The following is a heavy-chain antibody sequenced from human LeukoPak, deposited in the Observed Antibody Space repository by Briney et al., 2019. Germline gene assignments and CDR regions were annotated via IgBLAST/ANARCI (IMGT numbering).Heavy chain of an antibody. CDR1: GYTFTSYA. V-gene: IGHV7-4-1*02. Sequence: EASVKVSCKASGYTFTSYAMNWVRQAPGQGLEWMGWINTNTGNPTYAQGFTGRFVFSLDTSVSTAYLQISSLKAEDTAVYYCARVGDTYGDYNYYYYYYMDVWGKGTTVTVSS. CDR3: ARVGDTYGDYNYYYYYYMDV. D-gene: IGHD4-17*01. CDR2: INTNTGNP. J-gene: IGHJ6*03.